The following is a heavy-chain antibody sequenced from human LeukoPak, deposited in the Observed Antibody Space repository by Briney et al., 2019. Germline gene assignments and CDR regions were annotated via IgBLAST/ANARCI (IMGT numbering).Heavy chain of an antibody. J-gene: IGHJ4*02. CDR1: GFTFSSYS. Sequence: GGSLRLSCAASGFTFSSYSMNWVRQAPGKGLEWVSSISSSSSYIYYADSVKGRFTISRDNAKNSLNLQMNSLRAEDTAVYYCARVLRGYSYGIVDYWGQGTLVTVSS. D-gene: IGHD5-18*01. CDR2: ISSSSSYI. V-gene: IGHV3-21*01. CDR3: ARVLRGYSYGIVDY.